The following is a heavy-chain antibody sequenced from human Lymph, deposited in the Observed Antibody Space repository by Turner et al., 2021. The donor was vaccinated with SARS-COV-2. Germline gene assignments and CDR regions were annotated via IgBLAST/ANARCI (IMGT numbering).Heavy chain of an antibody. V-gene: IGHV3-30*18. D-gene: IGHD6-13*01. CDR3: AKDGGGYSST. CDR1: GFTFSSYA. Sequence: QVQLVESGGGVVQPGWSLRLSCAASGFTFSSYAMHWVRQAPGKGLEWVALISYDGSNKYYADSVKGRFTISRDNSKNTLYLQMNSLRAEDTAVYYCAKDGGGYSSTWGQGTLVTVSS. J-gene: IGHJ5*02. CDR2: ISYDGSNK.